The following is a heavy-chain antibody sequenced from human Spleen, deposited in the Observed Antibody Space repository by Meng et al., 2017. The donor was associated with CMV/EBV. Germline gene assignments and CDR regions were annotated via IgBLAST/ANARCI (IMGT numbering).Heavy chain of an antibody. J-gene: IGHJ5*02. CDR1: GYTFAGYH. CDR2: ISAYNGNT. Sequence: ASVKVSCKASGYTFAGYHVHWVRQAPGQGLEWMGWISAYNGNTNYAQKLQGRVTMTTDTSTSTAYMDLRSLRSDDTAVYYCARDRLTGTTVGNWFDPWGQGTLVTVSS. CDR3: ARDRLTGTTVGNWFDP. V-gene: IGHV1-18*04. D-gene: IGHD1-7*01.